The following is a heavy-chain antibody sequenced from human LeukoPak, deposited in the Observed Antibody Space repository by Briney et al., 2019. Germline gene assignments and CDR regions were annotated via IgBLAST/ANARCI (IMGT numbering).Heavy chain of an antibody. Sequence: SETLSLTCAVYGGSFSGYYWSWIRQPPGKGLEWIGEINHSGSTNYNPSLKSRVTISVDTSKNQFSLKLSSVTAADTAVYYRARAYGSGSYRWFDPWGQGSLVTVSS. V-gene: IGHV4-34*01. J-gene: IGHJ5*02. CDR2: INHSGST. CDR3: ARAYGSGSYRWFDP. CDR1: GGSFSGYY. D-gene: IGHD3-10*01.